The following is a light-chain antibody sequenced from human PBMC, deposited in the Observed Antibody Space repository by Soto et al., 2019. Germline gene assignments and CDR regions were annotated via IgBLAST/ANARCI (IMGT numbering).Light chain of an antibody. J-gene: IGLJ1*01. CDR1: SGDVGGYNL. V-gene: IGLV2-23*02. CDR2: EVT. CDR3: CSYAGNSEV. Sequence: QSALTQPPSVSGSPGQSITIPCTGTSGDVGGYNLVSWYQQHPGKAPKLMIYEVTERPSGVSNRVSGSKSGNTASLTISGLQPDDEADYYCCSYAGNSEVFGTGTKLTVL.